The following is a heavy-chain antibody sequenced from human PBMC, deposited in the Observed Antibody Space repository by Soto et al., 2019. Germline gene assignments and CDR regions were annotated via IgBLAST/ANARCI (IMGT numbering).Heavy chain of an antibody. Sequence: SQTLSLTCAISGDSVSSNSAAWNWIRQSPSRGLEWLGRTYYRSKWYNDYAVSVKSRITINPDTSKNQFSLQLNSVTPEDTAVYYCARAYCSGGSCYGTLDYWGQGTLVTVSS. CDR1: GDSVSSNSAA. J-gene: IGHJ4*02. CDR2: TYYRSKWYN. D-gene: IGHD2-15*01. V-gene: IGHV6-1*01. CDR3: ARAYCSGGSCYGTLDY.